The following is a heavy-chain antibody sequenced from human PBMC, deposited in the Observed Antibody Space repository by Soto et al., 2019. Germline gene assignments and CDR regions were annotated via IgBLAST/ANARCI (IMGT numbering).Heavy chain of an antibody. D-gene: IGHD5-12*01. CDR3: AKDPTGDGYTFAY. J-gene: IGHJ4*02. V-gene: IGHV3-30*18. CDR2: ISFDGSYK. Sequence: QVQLVESGGGVVQPGRSLRLSCAASGFIFSNYGMHWVRQAPGKGLEWMAVISFDGSYKYYADSVKGRFTISRDNSKNTLYLEVNSLRAGDTAMYYCAKDPTGDGYTFAYWGRGTLVTVSS. CDR1: GFIFSNYG.